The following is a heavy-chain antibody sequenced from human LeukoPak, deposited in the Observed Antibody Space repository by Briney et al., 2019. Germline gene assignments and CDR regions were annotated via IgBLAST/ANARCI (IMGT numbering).Heavy chain of an antibody. Sequence: ASVKVSCKASGYTFTSYDINWVRQATGQGLEWMGWMNPNSGNTGYAQKFQGRVTMTRNTSISTAYMELSSLRSEDTAVYYCARGGGKPYYGSGSYAFDIWGQGTMVTVSS. V-gene: IGHV1-8*01. CDR2: MNPNSGNT. J-gene: IGHJ3*02. D-gene: IGHD3-10*01. CDR1: GYTFTSYD. CDR3: ARGGGKPYYGSGSYAFDI.